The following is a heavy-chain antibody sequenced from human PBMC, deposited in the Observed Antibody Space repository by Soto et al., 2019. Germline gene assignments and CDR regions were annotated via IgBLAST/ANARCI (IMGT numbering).Heavy chain of an antibody. D-gene: IGHD3-10*01. V-gene: IGHV3-21*01. J-gene: IGHJ5*02. CDR1: GFTFSSYS. CDR3: ARDPEGYYYGSGSHNWFDP. Sequence: GGSLRLSCAASGFTFSSYSMNWVRQAPGKGLEWVSSISSSSSYIYYADSVKGRFTISRDNAKNSLYLQMNSLRAEDTAVYYCARDPEGYYYGSGSHNWFDPWGQGTLVTVSS. CDR2: ISSSSSYI.